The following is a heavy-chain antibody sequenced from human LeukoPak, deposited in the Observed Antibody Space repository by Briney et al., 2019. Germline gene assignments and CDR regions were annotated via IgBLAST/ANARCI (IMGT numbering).Heavy chain of an antibody. V-gene: IGHV3-20*04. D-gene: IGHD4-17*01. CDR2: INWNGGST. J-gene: IGHJ4*02. CDR1: GFTFDDYG. CDR3: ARGTTVTSFDY. Sequence: GESLKISCAASGFTFDDYGMSWVRQAPGKGLEWVSGINWNGGSTGYADSVKGRFTISRDNAKNSLYLQMNSLRAEDTALYYCARGTTVTSFDYWGQGTLVTVSS.